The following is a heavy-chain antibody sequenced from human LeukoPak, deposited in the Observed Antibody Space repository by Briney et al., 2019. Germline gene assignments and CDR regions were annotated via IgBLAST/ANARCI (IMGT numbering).Heavy chain of an antibody. D-gene: IGHD6-6*01. CDR1: GFTFSSYS. CDR2: ISSSSGYK. Sequence: GGSLRLSCTVSGFTFSSYSMTWVRQAPGKGLEWVSSISSSSGYKYYADSVKGRFTISRDNAKNSLYLQMDSLRAEDAAVYYCARTSGESTAALRAPFDYWGQGTLATVSS. CDR3: ARTSGESTAALRAPFDY. J-gene: IGHJ4*02. V-gene: IGHV3-21*01.